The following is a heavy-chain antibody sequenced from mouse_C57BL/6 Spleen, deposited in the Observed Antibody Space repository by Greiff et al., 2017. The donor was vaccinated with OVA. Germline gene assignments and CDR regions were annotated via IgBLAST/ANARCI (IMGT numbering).Heavy chain of an antibody. Sequence: VQLKESGPELVKPGASVKISCKASGYTFTDYYMNWVKQSHGKSLEWIGDINPNNGGTSYNQKFKGKATLTVDKSSSTAYMELRSLTSEDSAVYYCARGSGSSPAWFAYWGRGTLVTVSA. V-gene: IGHV1-26*01. CDR1: GYTFTDYY. CDR2: INPNNGGT. D-gene: IGHD1-1*01. CDR3: ARGSGSSPAWFAY. J-gene: IGHJ3*01.